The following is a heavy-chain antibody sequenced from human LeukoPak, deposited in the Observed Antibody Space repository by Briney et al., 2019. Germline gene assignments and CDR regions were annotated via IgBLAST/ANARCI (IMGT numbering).Heavy chain of an antibody. D-gene: IGHD3-16*01. J-gene: IGHJ5*02. CDR1: GYSFTDYY. CDR3: ASVDRLHGGPYLIGP. CDR2: INPYSGGT. V-gene: IGHV1-2*02. Sequence: ASVKVSCKTSGYSFTDYYMHWVRHAPGQGLEWMGWINPYSGGTSSAQKFQGRVTMTRDTSISTVYMQVSWLTSDDTAIYYCASVDRLHGGPYLIGPWGQGTLVTVSS.